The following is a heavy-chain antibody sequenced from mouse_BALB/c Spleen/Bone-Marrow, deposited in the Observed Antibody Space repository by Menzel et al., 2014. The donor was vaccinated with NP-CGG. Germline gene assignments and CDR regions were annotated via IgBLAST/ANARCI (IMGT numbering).Heavy chain of an antibody. Sequence: VQLQQSGAELVKPGASVKLSCTASGFNIKDTYMHWVKQRPEQGLEWIGRIDPANGNTKYDPKFQGKATITADTSSNTAYLQLSSLTPEDTAVYYCAKYYYGNSLFAYWGQGTLVTVSA. CDR3: AKYYYGNSLFAY. CDR1: GFNIKDTY. D-gene: IGHD1-1*01. J-gene: IGHJ3*01. V-gene: IGHV14-3*02. CDR2: IDPANGNT.